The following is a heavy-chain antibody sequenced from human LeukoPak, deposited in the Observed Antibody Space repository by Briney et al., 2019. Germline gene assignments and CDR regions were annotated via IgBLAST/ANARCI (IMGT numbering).Heavy chain of an antibody. J-gene: IGHJ4*02. Sequence: SETLSLTCAVSGGSTSSGGYSWSWIRQPPGKGLEWIGYIYHSGSTYYNPSLKSRVTISVDRSKNQFSLKLSSVTAADTAVYYCARAEKGSNALDYWGQGTLVTVSS. V-gene: IGHV4-30-2*01. CDR2: IYHSGST. CDR1: GGSTSSGGYS. CDR3: ARAEKGSNALDY. D-gene: IGHD4-23*01.